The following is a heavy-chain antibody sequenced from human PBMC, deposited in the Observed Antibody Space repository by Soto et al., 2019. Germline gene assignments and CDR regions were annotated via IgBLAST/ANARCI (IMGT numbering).Heavy chain of an antibody. V-gene: IGHV1-69*13. CDR2: IIPIFGTA. CDR1: GGTFSSYA. CDR3: ARDRITMVRGAMIPFDY. J-gene: IGHJ4*02. Sequence: SVKVSCKASGGTFSSYAISWVRQAPGQGLEWMGGIIPIFGTANYAQKFQGRVTITADESTSTAYMELSSLRSEDTAVYYCARDRITMVRGAMIPFDYWGRGTLVTVSS. D-gene: IGHD3-10*01.